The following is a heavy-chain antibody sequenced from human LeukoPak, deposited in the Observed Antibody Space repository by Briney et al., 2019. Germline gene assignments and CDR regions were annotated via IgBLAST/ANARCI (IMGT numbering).Heavy chain of an antibody. Sequence: HPGGSLRLACAASGFTFSSYERNWVRQAPGKGLERVSYISSNGSIIYYADSVKGRFTISRDNGKNSLYVQMKSLGAEDTAVYYCARVATYCGGGSWPYYFDYWGQGTLVTVSS. J-gene: IGHJ4*02. CDR2: ISSNGSII. CDR1: GFTFSSYE. V-gene: IGHV3-48*03. CDR3: ARVATYCGGGSWPYYFDY. D-gene: IGHD2-15*01.